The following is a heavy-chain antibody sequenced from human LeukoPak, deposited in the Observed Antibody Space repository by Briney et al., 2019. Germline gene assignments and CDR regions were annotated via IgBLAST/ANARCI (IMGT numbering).Heavy chain of an antibody. D-gene: IGHD3-3*01. CDR3: AKDITGASAFDI. CDR2: ISYDGSNK. V-gene: IGHV3-30*18. J-gene: IGHJ3*02. Sequence: GGSLRLSCAASGFTFSSYGMHWVRQAPGKGLEWVAVISYDGSNKYYADSVKGRFTISRDNSKNTLYLQMNSLRAEDTAVYYCAKDITGASAFDIWGQGTMVTVSS. CDR1: GFTFSSYG.